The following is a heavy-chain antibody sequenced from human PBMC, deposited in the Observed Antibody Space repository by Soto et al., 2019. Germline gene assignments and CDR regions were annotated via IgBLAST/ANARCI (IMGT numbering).Heavy chain of an antibody. D-gene: IGHD1-26*01. CDR1: GFTFSDYY. J-gene: IGHJ6*02. Sequence: PGGSLRLSCAASGFTFSDYYMSWIRQAPGKGLEWVSVIFPNGNTLYADSVKGRFSVSRDNSKNTLNLQMNSLRAEDTALYYCAKEGPGVGDTGYYYYYGMDVWGQGTTVTVSS. CDR2: IFPNGNT. V-gene: IGHV3-53*01. CDR3: AKEGPGVGDTGYYYYYGMDV.